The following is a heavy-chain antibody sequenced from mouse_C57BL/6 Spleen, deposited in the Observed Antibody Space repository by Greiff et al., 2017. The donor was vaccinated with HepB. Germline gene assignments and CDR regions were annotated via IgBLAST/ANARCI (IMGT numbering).Heavy chain of an antibody. CDR1: GFTFSDYG. J-gene: IGHJ4*01. D-gene: IGHD1-1*01. Sequence: DVKLVESGGGLVKPGGSLKLSCAASGFTFSDYGMHWVRQAPEKGLEWVAYISSGSSTIYYADTVQGRFTISRDNAKNTLFLQMTSLRSEDTAMYYCARDYGSNLYAMDYWGQGTSVTVSS. V-gene: IGHV5-17*01. CDR3: ARDYGSNLYAMDY. CDR2: ISSGSSTI.